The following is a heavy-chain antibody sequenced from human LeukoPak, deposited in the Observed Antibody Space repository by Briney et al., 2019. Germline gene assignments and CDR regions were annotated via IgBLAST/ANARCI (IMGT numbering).Heavy chain of an antibody. J-gene: IGHJ3*02. Sequence: PGGSLRLSCAASGFTFSDYYMSWIRQAPGKGLEWVSYISGSSTYTNYADSVKGRFTISRDNAENSPYLQMNSLRAEDTAVYYCVKTLISVAGTGAFDIWGQGTMVTVSS. CDR1: GFTFSDYY. CDR2: ISGSSTYT. CDR3: VKTLISVAGTGAFDI. V-gene: IGHV3-11*06. D-gene: IGHD6-19*01.